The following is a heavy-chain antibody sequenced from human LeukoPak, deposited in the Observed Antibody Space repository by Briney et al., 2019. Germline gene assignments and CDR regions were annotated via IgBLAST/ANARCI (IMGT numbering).Heavy chain of an antibody. D-gene: IGHD3-22*01. Sequence: PGRSLRLSCAASGFTFINYAMHWVRQAPGKGLEWVAVLSYDGTNKYYADSVKGRFTISRDNSNNTLYLQMSSLRAEDTAVYYCARPYYYDSSGYYYAFDYWGQGAVVTVSS. CDR2: LSYDGTNK. V-gene: IGHV3-30-3*01. CDR1: GFTFINYA. J-gene: IGHJ4*02. CDR3: ARPYYYDSSGYYYAFDY.